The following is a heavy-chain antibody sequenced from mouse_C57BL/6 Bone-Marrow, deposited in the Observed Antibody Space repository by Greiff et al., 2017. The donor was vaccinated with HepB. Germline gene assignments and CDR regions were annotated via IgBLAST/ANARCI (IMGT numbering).Heavy chain of an antibody. CDR2: IRSGSSTI. CDR1: GFTFSDYG. J-gene: IGHJ3*01. Sequence: DVQLVESGGGLVKPGGSLKLSCAASGFTFSDYGMHWVRQAPEKGLEWVAYIRSGSSTIYYADTVKGRFTISRDNAKNTLFLQMTSLRSEDTAMYYCARQNYYGSSYWFAYWGQGTLVTVSA. CDR3: ARQNYYGSSYWFAY. D-gene: IGHD1-1*01. V-gene: IGHV5-17*01.